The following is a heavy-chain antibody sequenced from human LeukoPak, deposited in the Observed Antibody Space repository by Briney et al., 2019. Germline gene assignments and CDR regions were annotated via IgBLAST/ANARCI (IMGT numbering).Heavy chain of an antibody. CDR2: FNHSGPI. D-gene: IGHD3-10*01. Sequence: SETLSLTCAVYGESFSGYYWTWMRQSPGRGVELIGEFNHSGPIKYNPSLKSRDAVSVETSKNEFSLTEKSVTAADRAVFFWARQLRYGTGRHKTLKRYFFDSWGQGTVVTVSS. J-gene: IGHJ4*02. V-gene: IGHV4-34*01. CDR3: ARQLRYGTGRHKTLKRYFFDS. CDR1: GESFSGYY.